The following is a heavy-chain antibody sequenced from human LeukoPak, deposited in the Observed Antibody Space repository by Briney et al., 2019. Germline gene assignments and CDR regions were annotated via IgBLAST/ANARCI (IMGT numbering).Heavy chain of an antibody. J-gene: IGHJ4*02. CDR3: ARQAYCGGDCPFDY. CDR2: VYFTGSS. Sequence: SETLSLTCTVSGDSISSTSYYWGWVRQPPGKGLEWIGSVYFTGSSNYNPSLKSRVTISIHRSKNQFSLKLNSGAAADTAVYYCARQAYCGGDCPFDYWGQGTLVTVSS. V-gene: IGHV4-39*01. CDR1: GDSISSTSYY. D-gene: IGHD2-21*01.